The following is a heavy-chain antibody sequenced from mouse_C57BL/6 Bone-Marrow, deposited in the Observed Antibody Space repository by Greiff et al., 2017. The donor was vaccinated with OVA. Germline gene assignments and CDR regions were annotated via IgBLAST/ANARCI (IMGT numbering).Heavy chain of an antibody. CDR2: INPNYGTT. CDR3: ARRDYDYPYFDY. CDR1: GYSFTDYN. Sequence: EVQGVESGPELVKPGASVEISCKASGYSFTDYNMNWVKQSNGKRLEWIGVINPNYGTTSYNQKFKGKATLTVDQSSSTAYMQLNSLTSEDSAVYYCARRDYDYPYFDYWGQGTTLTVSS. J-gene: IGHJ2*01. D-gene: IGHD2-4*01. V-gene: IGHV1-39*01.